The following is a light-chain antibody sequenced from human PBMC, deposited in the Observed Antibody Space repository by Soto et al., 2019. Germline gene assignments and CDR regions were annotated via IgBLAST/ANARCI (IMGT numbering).Light chain of an antibody. CDR1: QSISSSY. J-gene: IGKJ3*01. V-gene: IGKV3-20*01. CDR3: QQYGSSRFT. Sequence: EIVLTQSPGTQSLSPGERATLSCRASQSISSSYLAWYQQKPGQAPRLLVYGASSRATGIPDRFSGSGSGTDFTLTISRLELEDFAVYYCQQYGSSRFTFGPGTKVDIK. CDR2: GAS.